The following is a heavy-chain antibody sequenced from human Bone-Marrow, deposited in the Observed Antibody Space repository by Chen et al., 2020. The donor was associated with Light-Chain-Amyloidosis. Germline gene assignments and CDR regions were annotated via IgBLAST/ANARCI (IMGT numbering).Heavy chain of an antibody. CDR1: AYSISSGYY. CDR2: IRHSGTT. CDR3: ARDSGPFDY. V-gene: IGHV4-38-2*02. Sequence: QVQVPESGPGLVKPSETLSLTCAVSAYSISSGYYWGWIRQPPGKGLEWIGSIRHSGTTYYNPSLKSRVTISVDTSKNQFSLKLTSVTAADTAVYYCARDSGPFDYWGQGTLVTVSS. J-gene: IGHJ4*02.